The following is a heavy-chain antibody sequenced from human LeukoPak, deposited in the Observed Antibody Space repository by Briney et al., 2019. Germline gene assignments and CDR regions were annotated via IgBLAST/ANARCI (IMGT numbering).Heavy chain of an antibody. Sequence: PGGSLRLSCEVSGIIFSGYGIHWVRQAPGKGLEWVAFIRYDGTNKYYADSVKGRFTISRDNSKNTLYLQMNSLRAEDTAVYHCARNKGVYGSGSYDNWGPGTLVTVSS. CDR1: GIIFSGYG. CDR3: ARNKGVYGSGSYDN. V-gene: IGHV3-30*02. D-gene: IGHD3-10*01. J-gene: IGHJ4*02. CDR2: IRYDGTNK.